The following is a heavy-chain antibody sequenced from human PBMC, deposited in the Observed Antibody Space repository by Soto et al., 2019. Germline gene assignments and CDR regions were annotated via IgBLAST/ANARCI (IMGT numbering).Heavy chain of an antibody. Sequence: QVQMVESGGGVVQPGRSLRLSCAASGVTFSSFSMHWVRQAPGKGLEWVAVISYDGGKKYYAEFVKGRFTISRDNSKDTLYLQLNSLTVEDTAVYYCARGGSSIAARGWLDSWGQGTLVVVSS. CDR2: ISYDGGKK. CDR1: GVTFSSFS. V-gene: IGHV3-30-3*01. D-gene: IGHD6-6*01. CDR3: ARGGSSIAARGWLDS. J-gene: IGHJ5*01.